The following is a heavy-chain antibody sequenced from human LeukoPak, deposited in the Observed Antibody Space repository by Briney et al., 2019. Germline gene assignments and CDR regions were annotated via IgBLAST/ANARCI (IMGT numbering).Heavy chain of an antibody. Sequence: GGSLRLSCAASGFTLNTYVMRWVRQVPGKGLEWVSTIGTGSSTYYADSVKGRFTISRDNSKNTLYLQMNSLRAEDTAVYYCVKPIYGDSPVFDCWGQGALVTVSS. J-gene: IGHJ4*02. CDR2: IGTGSST. V-gene: IGHV3-23*01. CDR3: VKPIYGDSPVFDC. D-gene: IGHD4-17*01. CDR1: GFTLNTYV.